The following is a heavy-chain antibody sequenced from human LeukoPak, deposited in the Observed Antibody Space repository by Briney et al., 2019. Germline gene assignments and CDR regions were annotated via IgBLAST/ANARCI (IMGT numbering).Heavy chain of an antibody. D-gene: IGHD2-2*01. Sequence: PGGSLRLSCAASGFTFSSYSMNWVRQAPGKGLEWVSSISSSSSYIYYADSVKGRFTISRDNAKNSLYLQMNSLRTEDTAVYYCARDRWCSSISCLVAFDIWGQGTMVTVSS. V-gene: IGHV3-21*01. J-gene: IGHJ3*02. CDR3: ARDRWCSSISCLVAFDI. CDR2: ISSSSSYI. CDR1: GFTFSSYS.